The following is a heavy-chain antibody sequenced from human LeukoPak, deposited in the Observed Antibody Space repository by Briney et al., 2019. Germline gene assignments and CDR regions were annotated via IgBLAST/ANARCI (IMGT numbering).Heavy chain of an antibody. CDR3: ARDHRLGAFDI. D-gene: IGHD6-19*01. CDR1: GFTVSSNY. V-gene: IGHV3-66*01. J-gene: IGHJ3*02. CDR2: IYSGGST. Sequence: GGSLRLSCAVSGFTVSSNYMSWVRQAPGKGLEWVSVIYSGGSTYYGDSVKARFTISRDISKNTLYLQMNSLRAEDTAVFYCARDHRLGAFDIWGQGTMVTVSP.